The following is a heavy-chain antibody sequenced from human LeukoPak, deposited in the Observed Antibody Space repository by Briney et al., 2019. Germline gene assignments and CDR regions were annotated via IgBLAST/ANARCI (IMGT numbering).Heavy chain of an antibody. V-gene: IGHV1-46*01. Sequence: GASVTVSCKESGYTFTSDYIHWVRQAPGQGLEWMGIINPSGGSTSYAQKFQGRVTMTRDTSTSTVYMELSSLRSEDTAVYYCARGRDTAMGQDNWFDPWGQGTLVTVSS. CDR1: GYTFTSDY. CDR2: INPSGGST. J-gene: IGHJ5*02. CDR3: ARGRDTAMGQDNWFDP. D-gene: IGHD5-18*01.